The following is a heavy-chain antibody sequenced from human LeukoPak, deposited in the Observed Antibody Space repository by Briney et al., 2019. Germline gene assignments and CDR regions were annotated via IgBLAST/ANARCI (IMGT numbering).Heavy chain of an antibody. V-gene: IGHV3-30*02. Sequence: GGSLRLSCAASGFTFSNYGMHRVRQAPGKGLEWVAFIRYDGSNKYYADSVKGRLTISRDNSKNTLYLQKNSLRAEDTAVYYCAKAGVVVPGAYFDYWGQGTLVTVSS. D-gene: IGHD2-2*01. J-gene: IGHJ4*02. CDR3: AKAGVVVPGAYFDY. CDR2: IRYDGSNK. CDR1: GFTFSNYG.